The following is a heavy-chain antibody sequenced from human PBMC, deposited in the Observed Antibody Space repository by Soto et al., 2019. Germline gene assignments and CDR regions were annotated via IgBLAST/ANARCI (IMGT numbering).Heavy chain of an antibody. Sequence: EVELVESGGGLIQPGQSLRLSCTVSGFTFGAYPINWVRQAPGKGLEWVGFVRGKAYSGTTEYAASVRGRFTISRDDSRSVAYLQMHSLEVEDTGIYYCARGQNGLETAPIWIDHWGQGTLVTVSP. CDR2: VRGKAYSGTT. CDR1: GFTFGAYP. V-gene: IGHV3-49*04. J-gene: IGHJ4*02. CDR3: ARGQNGLETAPIWIDH. D-gene: IGHD3-3*01.